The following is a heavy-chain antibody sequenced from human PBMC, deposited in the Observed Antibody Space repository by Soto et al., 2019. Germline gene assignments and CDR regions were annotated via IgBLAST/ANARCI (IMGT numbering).Heavy chain of an antibody. J-gene: IGHJ6*02. CDR2: INGDASST. V-gene: IGHV3-74*01. Sequence: GGSLRLSCAASGFSIRDYWMHWVRQAPGEGLVWVSCINGDASSTTYADSVKGRFTISRDDAKNTVYLQMTSLRAEDTAVYFCARDRSYAMEVCGQGTRVTVYS. CDR3: ARDRSYAMEV. CDR1: GFSIRDYW.